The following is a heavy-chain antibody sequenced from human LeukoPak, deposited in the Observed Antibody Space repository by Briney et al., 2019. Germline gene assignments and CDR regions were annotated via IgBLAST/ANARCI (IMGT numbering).Heavy chain of an antibody. V-gene: IGHV3-21*01. CDR3: ARWYSSSWYTTPEYYFNY. J-gene: IGHJ4*02. CDR2: ISSSSSYI. D-gene: IGHD6-13*01. Sequence: GGSLRLSCAASGFTFSSYSMAWVRQAPGKGLEWVSSISSSSSYIYYADSVKGRFTISRDNAKNSLYLQMNSLRAEDTAVYYCARWYSSSWYTTPEYYFNYWGQGTLVTVSS. CDR1: GFTFSSYS.